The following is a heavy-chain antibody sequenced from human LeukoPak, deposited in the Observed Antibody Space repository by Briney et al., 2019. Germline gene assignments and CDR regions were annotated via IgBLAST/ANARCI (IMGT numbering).Heavy chain of an antibody. CDR1: GFTFSDYY. J-gene: IGHJ4*02. CDR3: AKDMDPMVRGVKSYFDY. Sequence: GGSLRLSCAASGFTFSDYYMSWIRQAPGKGLEWVAVISYDGSNKYYADSVKGRFIISRDNSKNTLYLQMNSLRAEDTAVYYCAKDMDPMVRGVKSYFDYWGQGTLVTVSS. D-gene: IGHD3-10*01. CDR2: ISYDGSNK. V-gene: IGHV3-30*18.